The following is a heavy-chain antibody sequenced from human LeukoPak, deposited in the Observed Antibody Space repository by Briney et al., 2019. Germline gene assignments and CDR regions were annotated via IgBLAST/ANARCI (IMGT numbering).Heavy chain of an antibody. D-gene: IGHD1-26*01. CDR2: IYPGDSDT. V-gene: IGHV5-51*01. J-gene: IGHJ5*02. CDR3: ARHGGVGATTENWFDP. Sequence: GESLKISCKASGYTFTKYWIGWVRQMPGKGLEWMGVIYPGDSDTRYSPSFQGQVTISADKSISTAYLQWSSLKASDTAMYYRARHGGVGATTENWFDPWGQGTLVTVSS. CDR1: GYTFTKYW.